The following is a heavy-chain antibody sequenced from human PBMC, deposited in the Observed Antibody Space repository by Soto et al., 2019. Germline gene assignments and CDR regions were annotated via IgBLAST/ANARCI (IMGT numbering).Heavy chain of an antibody. CDR3: ARVARGAWGVFDP. D-gene: IGHD3-16*01. Sequence: EVQLVESGGGLVQPGGYLRLSCVASGFTLSTYWLHWVHQAPGKGLVCVSRIDYDGRTTNYADAVKGRFTISRDNAKNTLYLQMNSLTVEDTAVYYCARVARGAWGVFDPWGQGTLVTVSS. V-gene: IGHV3-74*01. J-gene: IGHJ5*02. CDR1: GFTLSTYW. CDR2: IDYDGRTT.